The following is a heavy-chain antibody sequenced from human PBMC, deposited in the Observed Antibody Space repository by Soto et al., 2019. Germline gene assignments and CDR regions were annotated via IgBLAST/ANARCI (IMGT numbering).Heavy chain of an antibody. J-gene: IGHJ4*02. CDR2: IYYSGSS. CDR3: ARATYYSDTGGSPPLDY. CDR1: GGSISSGGYY. D-gene: IGHD3-22*01. Sequence: PSETLSLTCTVSGGSISSGGYYWSWIRQHPGKGLEWIGYIYYSGSSNHNPSLKSRVSISVDTSKNQFSLKLRSVTAADTAVYYCARATYYSDTGGSPPLDYWGQGTLVTVSS. V-gene: IGHV4-30-4*08.